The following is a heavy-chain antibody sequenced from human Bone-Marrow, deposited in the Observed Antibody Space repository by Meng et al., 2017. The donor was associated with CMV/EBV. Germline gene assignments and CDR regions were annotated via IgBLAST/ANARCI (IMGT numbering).Heavy chain of an antibody. D-gene: IGHD3-16*01. V-gene: IGHV3-30*02. CDR1: GFTFSSYG. CDR3: ARDGGGGDSHDAFDI. Sequence: GESLKISCAASGFTFSSYGMHWVRQAPGKGLEWVAFIRYDGSNKYYADSVKGRFTISRDNSKNTLYLQMNSLRGEDTAIYYCARDGGGGDSHDAFDIWGQGTMVTVSS. CDR2: IRYDGSNK. J-gene: IGHJ3*02.